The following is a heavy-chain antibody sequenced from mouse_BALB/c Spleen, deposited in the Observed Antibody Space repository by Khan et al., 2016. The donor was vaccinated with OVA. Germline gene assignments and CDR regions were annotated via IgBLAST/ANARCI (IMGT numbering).Heavy chain of an antibody. CDR3: ARQPYFHYYVMDY. D-gene: IGHD2-10*01. CDR1: GFSLTNYG. CDR2: IWSDGTT. J-gene: IGHJ4*01. Sequence: QVQLKQSGPGLVAPSQSLSITCTISGFSLTNYGVHWVRQPPGKGLEWLVVIWSDGTTTYDSALKSSLTISKDNSKSQVFLKMDRLQTDDTAMYYCARQPYFHYYVMDYWGQGTSVTVSS. V-gene: IGHV2-6-1*01.